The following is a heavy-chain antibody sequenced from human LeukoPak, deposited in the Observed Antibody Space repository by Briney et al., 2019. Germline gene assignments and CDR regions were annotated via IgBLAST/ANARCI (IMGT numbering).Heavy chain of an antibody. D-gene: IGHD3-9*01. Sequence: GGSLTLSCAASGFTFSSYEMNWVRQAPGKGLEWVSYISSSGSTIYYADSVKGRFTISRDNAKNSLYLQMNSLRAEDTAVYYCARDLVTHIIDYWGQGTLVTVSS. CDR2: ISSSGSTI. J-gene: IGHJ4*02. V-gene: IGHV3-48*03. CDR3: ARDLVTHIIDY. CDR1: GFTFSSYE.